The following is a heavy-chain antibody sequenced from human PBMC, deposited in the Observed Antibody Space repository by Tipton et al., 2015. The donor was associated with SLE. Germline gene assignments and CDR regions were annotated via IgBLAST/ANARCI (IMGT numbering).Heavy chain of an antibody. CDR3: ARGILEWSDY. Sequence: TLSLTCTVSGGSISSSSYYWSWIRQPPGKGLEWIGSIYYSGSTYYNPSLKSRVTISVDTSKNQFSLKLSSVTAADTAVYYCARGILEWSDYWGQGTLVTVSS. V-gene: IGHV4-39*07. D-gene: IGHD3-3*01. J-gene: IGHJ4*02. CDR1: GGSISSSSYY. CDR2: IYYSGST.